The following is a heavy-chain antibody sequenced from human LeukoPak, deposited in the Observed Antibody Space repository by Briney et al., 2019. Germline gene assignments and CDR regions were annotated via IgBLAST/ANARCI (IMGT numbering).Heavy chain of an antibody. J-gene: IGHJ4*02. D-gene: IGHD3-10*01. CDR2: ISYDGSNK. CDR1: GFTFSSYG. CDR3: AKGSRGVMFDY. Sequence: PGGSLRLSCAASGFTFSSYGMHWVRQALGKGLEWVAVISYDGSNKYYADSVKGRFTISRDNSKNTLYLQMNSLRAEDTAVYYCAKGSRGVMFDYWGQGTLVTVSS. V-gene: IGHV3-30*18.